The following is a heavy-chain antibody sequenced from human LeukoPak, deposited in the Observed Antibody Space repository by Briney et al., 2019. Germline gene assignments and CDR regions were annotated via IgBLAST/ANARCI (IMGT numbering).Heavy chain of an antibody. D-gene: IGHD4-17*01. CDR3: AKDHINYGDYEVFDY. V-gene: IGHV3-30*04. CDR1: GFTFSSYA. CDR2: ISYDGSNK. Sequence: GGSLRLSCAASGFTFSSYAMHWVRQAPGKGLEWVAVISYDGSNKYYADSVKGRFTISRDNSKNTLYLQMNSLRAEDTAVYYCAKDHINYGDYEVFDYWGQGTLVTVSS. J-gene: IGHJ4*02.